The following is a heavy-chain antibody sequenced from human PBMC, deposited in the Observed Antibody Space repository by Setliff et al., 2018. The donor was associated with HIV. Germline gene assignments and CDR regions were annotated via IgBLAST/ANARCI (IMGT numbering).Heavy chain of an antibody. CDR2: IYHSGST. D-gene: IGHD3-22*01. CDR3: GGNGYYSIDY. J-gene: IGHJ4*02. V-gene: IGHV4-4*02. CDR1: GGSISSNW. Sequence: FTCAVSGGSISSNWWSWVRQSPGKGLEWIGEIYHSGSTHYNPSLQSRVTISVDKSKSQFSLKLNSVTAADTAVYYCGGNGYYSIDYWGQGTLVTVSS.